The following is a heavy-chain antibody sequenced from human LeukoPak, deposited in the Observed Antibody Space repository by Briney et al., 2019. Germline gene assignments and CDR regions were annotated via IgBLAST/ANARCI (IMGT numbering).Heavy chain of an antibody. J-gene: IGHJ5*02. Sequence: GASMKVSCKASGYTFTSYDINWVRQATGQGLEWMGWMNPNSGNTGYAQKFQGRVTMTRNTSISTAYMELSSLRSEDTAVYYCTRGPSYHSKWVGGMWFDPWGQGTLVSVSS. CDR1: GYTFTSYD. D-gene: IGHD3-10*01. CDR2: MNPNSGNT. CDR3: TRGPSYHSKWVGGMWFDP. V-gene: IGHV1-8*01.